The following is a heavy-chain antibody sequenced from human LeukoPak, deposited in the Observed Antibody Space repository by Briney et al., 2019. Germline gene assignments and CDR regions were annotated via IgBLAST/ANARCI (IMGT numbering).Heavy chain of an antibody. D-gene: IGHD6-13*01. Sequence: PGGSLRLSCAASGFTFRSYWMSWVRQAPGKGLEGVANIKQDGSDKYYVDSVKGRFTISRDNAKNSLYLQMNSLRADDTALYYCARQYSSSWYALGYLDYWGQRTLVTVSS. J-gene: IGHJ4*02. CDR2: IKQDGSDK. V-gene: IGHV3-7*01. CDR3: ARQYSSSWYALGYLDY. CDR1: GFTFRSYW.